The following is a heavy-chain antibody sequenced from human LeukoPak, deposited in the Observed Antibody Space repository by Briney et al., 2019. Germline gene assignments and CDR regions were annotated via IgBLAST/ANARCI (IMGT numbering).Heavy chain of an antibody. J-gene: IGHJ4*02. CDR1: GGSFSGYY. V-gene: IGHV4-34*01. Sequence: SETLSLTCAVDGGSFSGYYWSWIRQPPGKGLEWIGEINHSGSTNYNPSLKSRVTISVDTSKNQFSLKLSSVTAADTAVYYCATSNSSLYYFDYWGQGTLVTVSS. D-gene: IGHD6-13*01. CDR3: ATSNSSLYYFDY. CDR2: INHSGST.